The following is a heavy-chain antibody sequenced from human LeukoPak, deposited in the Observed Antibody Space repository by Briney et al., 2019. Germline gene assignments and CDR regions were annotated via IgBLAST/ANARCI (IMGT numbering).Heavy chain of an antibody. Sequence: GGSLRLSCAASGFTFSSYAMSWVRQAPGKGLEWVSAISGSGGSTYYADSVKGRFTISRDNSKNTLYLQMNSLRAEDTAVYYCAKDALVRGYRYGYSYFDYWGQGTLVTVSS. J-gene: IGHJ4*02. CDR3: AKDALVRGYRYGYSYFDY. V-gene: IGHV3-23*01. CDR1: GFTFSSYA. CDR2: ISGSGGST. D-gene: IGHD5-18*01.